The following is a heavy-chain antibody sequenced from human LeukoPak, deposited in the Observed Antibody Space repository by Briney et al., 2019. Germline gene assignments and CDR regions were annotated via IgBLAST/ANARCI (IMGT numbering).Heavy chain of an antibody. J-gene: IGHJ4*02. CDR3: ARSVEDTAMVTSYFDY. CDR2: ISAYNGNT. V-gene: IGHV1-18*01. Sequence: GASVKVSCKASGYTFTSYGISWVRQAPGQGLEWMGWISAYNGNTNYAQKLQGRVTMTTDTSTSTAYMELRSLRSEDTAVYYCARSVEDTAMVTSYFDYWGQGTLVTVSS. D-gene: IGHD5-18*01. CDR1: GYTFTSYG.